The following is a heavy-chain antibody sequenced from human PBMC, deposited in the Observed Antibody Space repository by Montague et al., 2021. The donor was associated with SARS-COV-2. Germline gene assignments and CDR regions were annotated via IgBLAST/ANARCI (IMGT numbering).Heavy chain of an antibody. D-gene: IGHD5-12*01. CDR1: GGSIISTTSN. CDR2: IYYTANT. J-gene: IGHJ5*02. Sequence: SETLSLTCTVSGGSIISTTSNWGWIRQPPGKGREWIGSIYYTANTYYTPSLKTRVTISVDTSKNQFSLRLRSVTAADTAVYYCARDRLRNGWFDPWGQGTLVTVSS. CDR3: ARDRLRNGWFDP. V-gene: IGHV4-39*01.